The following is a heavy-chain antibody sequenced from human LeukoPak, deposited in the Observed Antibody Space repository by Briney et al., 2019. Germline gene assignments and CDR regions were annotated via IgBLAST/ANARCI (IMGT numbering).Heavy chain of an antibody. CDR3: ARDRILPDVVVVPAAPKYYFDY. Sequence: GGSLRLSCAASGFTFSSYAMHWVRQAPGKGLEWVAVISYDGSNKYYADSVKGRFTISRDNSKNTLYLQMNSLRAEDTAVYYCARDRILPDVVVVPAAPKYYFDYWGQGTLVTVSS. J-gene: IGHJ4*02. D-gene: IGHD2-2*01. V-gene: IGHV3-30-3*01. CDR2: ISYDGSNK. CDR1: GFTFSSYA.